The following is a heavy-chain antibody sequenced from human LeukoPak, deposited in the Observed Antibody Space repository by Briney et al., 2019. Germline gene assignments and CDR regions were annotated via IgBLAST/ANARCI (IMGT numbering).Heavy chain of an antibody. D-gene: IGHD3-22*01. V-gene: IGHV1-46*01. CDR2: INPSGGST. CDR1: GGTFSSYA. Sequence: ASVKVSCTASGGTFSSYAISWVRQAPGQGLEWVGIINPSGGSTSYAQKFQGRITMTRDTSTSTVYMELSSLRSEDTAVYYCARADSGGDSSGYKWFDPWGQGTLVTVSS. J-gene: IGHJ5*02. CDR3: ARADSGGDSSGYKWFDP.